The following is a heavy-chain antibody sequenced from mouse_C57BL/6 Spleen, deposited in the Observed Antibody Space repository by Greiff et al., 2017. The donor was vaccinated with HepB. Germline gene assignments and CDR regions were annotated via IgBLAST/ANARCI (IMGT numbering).Heavy chain of an antibody. CDR2: IDPSDSYT. CDR1: GYTFTSYW. Sequence: QVQLQQPGAELVMPGASVKLSCKASGYTFTSYWMHWVKQRPGQGLEWIGEIDPSDSYTNYNQKFKGKSTLTVDKSSSTAYMQLRSLTSEDSAVYYCARGIYYGSSPFDYWGQGTTLTVSS. CDR3: ARGIYYGSSPFDY. V-gene: IGHV1-69*01. J-gene: IGHJ2*01. D-gene: IGHD1-1*01.